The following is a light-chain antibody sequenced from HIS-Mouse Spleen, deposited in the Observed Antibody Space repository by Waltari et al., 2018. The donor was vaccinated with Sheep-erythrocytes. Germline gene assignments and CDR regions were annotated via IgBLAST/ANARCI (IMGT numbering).Light chain of an antibody. CDR3: QQYYSTPLT. J-gene: IGKJ4*01. CDR2: WAS. Sequence: DIVMTQSPDSLAVSLGERAPVNCKSSQSVLYSSNNKNYLAGYRQKPGQPPKLLIYWASTRESGVPDRFSGSGSGTDFTLTISSLQAEDVAVYYCQQYYSTPLTFGGGTKVEIK. CDR1: QSVLYSSNNKNY. V-gene: IGKV4-1*01.